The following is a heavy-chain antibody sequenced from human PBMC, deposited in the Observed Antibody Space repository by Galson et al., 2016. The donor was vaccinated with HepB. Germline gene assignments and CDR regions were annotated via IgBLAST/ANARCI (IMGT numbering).Heavy chain of an antibody. J-gene: IGHJ4*02. CDR3: ARRLDS. V-gene: IGHV3-48*02. CDR1: GFTFSSYG. Sequence: SLRLSCAASGFTFSSYGMNWVRQAPGKGLEWVSYISGSSTIYYADSVKGRFIISRDNSKNSLYLQRNSLRDEDTAVYYCARRLDSWGQGTLVTVSS. CDR2: ISGSSTI.